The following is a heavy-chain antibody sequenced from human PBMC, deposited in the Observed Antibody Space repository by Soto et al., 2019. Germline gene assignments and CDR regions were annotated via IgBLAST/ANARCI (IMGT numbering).Heavy chain of an antibody. CDR2: ISTYSGDT. CDR3: ARGWDYTDYYGDY. CDR1: GYGFRNYG. J-gene: IGHJ4*02. Sequence: QVQLVQSGAEVKRPGASVKVACKTSGYGFRNYGISWVRQAPGQGLEWMGWISTYSGDTDYAQMFQDRIPMTTDTSTSTVHMELRSLTLGDTAVYYCARGWDYTDYYGDYWGQGTLVTVSS. D-gene: IGHD1-26*01. V-gene: IGHV1-18*01.